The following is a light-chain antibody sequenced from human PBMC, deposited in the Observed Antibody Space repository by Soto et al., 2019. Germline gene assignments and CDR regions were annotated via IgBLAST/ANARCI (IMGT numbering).Light chain of an antibody. Sequence: DIQMTQSPSTLSASVGDRVTITCRASQRISRSLAWYQQKSGKAPKLLIYDASSLESGVPSRFSGSGFGTEFTLTISGLQPDDFATYYGQQYQSYFLTFGPGTTVDMK. CDR1: QRISRS. CDR3: QQYQSYFLT. J-gene: IGKJ3*01. CDR2: DAS. V-gene: IGKV1-5*01.